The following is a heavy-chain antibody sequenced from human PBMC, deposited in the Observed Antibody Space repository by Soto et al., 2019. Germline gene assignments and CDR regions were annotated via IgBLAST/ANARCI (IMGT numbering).Heavy chain of an antibody. CDR2: ISSSGSTI. V-gene: IGHV3-48*03. D-gene: IGHD3-22*01. Sequence: PRLSCAASGFTFSSYEMNWVRQAPGKGLEWVSYISSSGSTIYYADSVKGRFTISRDNAKNSLYLQMNSLRAEDTAVYYCAREGITMIAWGQGTLVTVSS. CDR1: GFTFSSYE. CDR3: AREGITMIA. J-gene: IGHJ5*02.